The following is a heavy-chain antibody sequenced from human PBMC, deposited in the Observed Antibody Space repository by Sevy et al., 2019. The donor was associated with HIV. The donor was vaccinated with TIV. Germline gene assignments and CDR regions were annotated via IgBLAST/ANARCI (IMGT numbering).Heavy chain of an antibody. Sequence: GGSLRLSCAASGFPFSTYGMHWVRQAPGKGLEWVANIKQDGSKKYYVDSVKGRFIMSRDNAKNSLYLEMNSLRAEDTAVYYCARLKLHYDPYYFDLWGQGTLVTVSS. J-gene: IGHJ4*02. V-gene: IGHV3-7*01. D-gene: IGHD3-16*01. CDR1: GFPFSTYG. CDR2: IKQDGSKK. CDR3: ARLKLHYDPYYFDL.